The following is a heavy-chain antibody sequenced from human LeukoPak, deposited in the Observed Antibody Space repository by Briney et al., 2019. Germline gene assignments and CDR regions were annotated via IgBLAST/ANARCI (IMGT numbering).Heavy chain of an antibody. CDR2: ISHSGTT. CDR3: ARSRSGYGYEHGAFEI. Sequence: SETLSLTCAVSGGSINSKDWWWTWVRQPPGKGLEWIGEISHSGTTNYNPSLKSRVTISTDKSKNQFSLELSSVTAADTAVYYCARSRSGYGYEHGAFEIWGQGTMVTVSS. J-gene: IGHJ3*02. V-gene: IGHV4-4*02. D-gene: IGHD5-12*01. CDR1: GGSINSKDW.